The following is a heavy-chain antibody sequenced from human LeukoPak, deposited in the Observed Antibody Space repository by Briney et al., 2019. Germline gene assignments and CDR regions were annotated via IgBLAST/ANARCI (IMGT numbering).Heavy chain of an antibody. CDR1: GFTSSSYA. Sequence: GRSLRLSCAASGFTSSSYAMHWVRQAPGKGLEWVAVISYDGSNKYYADSVKGRFTISRDNSKNTLYLQMNSLRAEDTAVYYCARDDYDFWSGYYSRYYYYYMDVWGKGTTVTVSS. V-gene: IGHV3-30*01. J-gene: IGHJ6*03. CDR3: ARDDYDFWSGYYSRYYYYYMDV. CDR2: ISYDGSNK. D-gene: IGHD3-3*01.